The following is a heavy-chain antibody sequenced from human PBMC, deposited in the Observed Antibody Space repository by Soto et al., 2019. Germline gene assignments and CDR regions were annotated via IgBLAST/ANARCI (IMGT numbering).Heavy chain of an antibody. CDR2: IYYSGST. D-gene: IGHD2-15*01. V-gene: IGHV4-31*03. Sequence: SETLSLTCTVSGGSISSGGYYWSWIRQHPGKGLEWIGYIYYSGSTYYNPSLKSRVTISVDTSKNQFSLKLSSVTAADTAVYYCAREVYHCSGGSCYERSTNYYYYMDVWGKGTTVTVSS. J-gene: IGHJ6*03. CDR1: GGSISSGGYY. CDR3: AREVYHCSGGSCYERSTNYYYYMDV.